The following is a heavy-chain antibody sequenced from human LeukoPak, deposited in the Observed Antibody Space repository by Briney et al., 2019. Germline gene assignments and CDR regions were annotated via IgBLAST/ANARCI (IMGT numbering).Heavy chain of an antibody. V-gene: IGHV1-8*03. Sequence: ASVKVSCKASGYTFTSYDINWVRQATGQGLEWMAWMNPNSGNTGYAQQFQGRVTITRNTSISTAYMELSSLRSEDTAVYYCTGLAYCSSTSCYGFDPWGQGTLVTVSS. CDR1: GYTFTSYD. CDR2: MNPNSGNT. D-gene: IGHD2-2*01. J-gene: IGHJ5*02. CDR3: TGLAYCSSTSCYGFDP.